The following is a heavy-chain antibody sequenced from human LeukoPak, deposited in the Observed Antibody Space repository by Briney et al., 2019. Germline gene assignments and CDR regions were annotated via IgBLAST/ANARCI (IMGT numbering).Heavy chain of an antibody. V-gene: IGHV3-23*01. CDR2: ISGSGGST. D-gene: IGHD2-2*01. Sequence: GGPLRLSCAASGFTFSSYAMGWVRQAPGKGLEWVSAISGSGGSTSFADSVKGRFTISRDNSKDTLFLLMNSLRAEDTAVYYCAKKAGLSSNLYYFDYWGQGALVTVSS. CDR3: AKKAGLSSNLYYFDY. CDR1: GFTFSSYA. J-gene: IGHJ4*02.